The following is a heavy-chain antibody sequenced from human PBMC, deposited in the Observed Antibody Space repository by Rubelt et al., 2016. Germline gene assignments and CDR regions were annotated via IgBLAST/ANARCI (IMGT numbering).Heavy chain of an antibody. Sequence: QVQLVQSGAEVKKPGASVKVSCKASGYTFTDYYMHWVRQAPGHGLECVGRIDPRSGGTNYPQKFQGRVTMTRATSISTAYMDLSRLTSDDTAVYYGAGESRVGGDSWGQGTLVTVSS. D-gene: IGHD1-26*01. CDR3: AGESRVGGDS. J-gene: IGHJ5*01. CDR2: IDPRSGGT. V-gene: IGHV1-2*06. CDR1: GYTFTDYY.